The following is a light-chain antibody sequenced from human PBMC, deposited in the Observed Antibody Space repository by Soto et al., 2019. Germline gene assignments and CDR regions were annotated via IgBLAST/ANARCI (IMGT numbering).Light chain of an antibody. J-gene: IGKJ1*01. CDR2: GAS. CDR1: QSVRSSY. Sequence: EIVLTQSPGTLSLSPGERVTLSCRASQSVRSSYLAWYQQKPGQAPRLLIYGASSRATGIPDRFNGSGSGTDFTLTISRLEPEDFAVYYCQQYGCSPWTFGQGTKVEIK. V-gene: IGKV3-20*01. CDR3: QQYGCSPWT.